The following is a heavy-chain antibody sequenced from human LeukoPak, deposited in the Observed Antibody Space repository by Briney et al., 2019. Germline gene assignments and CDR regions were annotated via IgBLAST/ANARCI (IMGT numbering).Heavy chain of an antibody. Sequence: GGSLRLSCAASGFTFSSYAMSWVRQAPGKGLEWVSGISGSGDNTYYADSVKGRFTISRDNSKNTLYVQVNSLGTEDTAAYYCSKGSYYDSSGSFYFDYWGQGTLVTVSS. D-gene: IGHD3-22*01. CDR3: SKGSYYDSSGSFYFDY. CDR1: GFTFSSYA. CDR2: ISGSGDNT. V-gene: IGHV3-23*01. J-gene: IGHJ4*02.